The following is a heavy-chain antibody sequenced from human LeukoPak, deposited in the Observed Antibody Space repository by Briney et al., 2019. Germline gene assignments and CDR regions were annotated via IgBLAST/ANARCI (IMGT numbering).Heavy chain of an antibody. V-gene: IGHV3-48*03. CDR1: GFTFSNYE. D-gene: IGHD1-1*01. CDR3: AKATGTLSN. J-gene: IGHJ4*02. CDR2: ISNSGSTI. Sequence: GGSLRLSCAASGFTFSNYEMNWVRQAPGKGLEWVSYISNSGSTIYYADSVKGRFTISRDNAKNTLYLQMNSLTAEDTAIYYCAKATGTLSNWGQGTLVTVSS.